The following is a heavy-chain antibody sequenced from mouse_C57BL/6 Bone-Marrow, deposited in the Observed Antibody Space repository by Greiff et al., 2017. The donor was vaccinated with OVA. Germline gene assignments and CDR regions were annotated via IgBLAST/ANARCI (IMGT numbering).Heavy chain of an antibody. Sequence: VQLVESGAELVRPGTSVKVSCKASGYAFTNYLIEWVKQRPGQGLEWIGVINPGSGGTNYNEKFKGKATLTADKSSSTAYMQLSSLTSEDSAVYFCAHYGSSSWFAYWGQGTLVTVSA. J-gene: IGHJ3*01. CDR3: AHYGSSSWFAY. D-gene: IGHD1-1*01. CDR1: GYAFTNYL. V-gene: IGHV1-54*01. CDR2: INPGSGGT.